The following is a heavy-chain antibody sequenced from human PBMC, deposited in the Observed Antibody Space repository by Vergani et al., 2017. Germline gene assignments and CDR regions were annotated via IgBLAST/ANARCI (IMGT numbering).Heavy chain of an antibody. J-gene: IGHJ6*02. Sequence: VQLLESGGGLVQPGGSLRLSCAASGFTFTSYGISWVRQAPGKGLEWMGWISAYNGNTNYAQKLQGRVTMTTDTSTSTAYMELRRLRSDDTAVYYCARDGGYGMDVWGQGTTVTVSS. CDR1: GFTFTSYG. CDR2: ISAYNGNT. D-gene: IGHD3-16*01. CDR3: ARDGGYGMDV. V-gene: IGHV1-18*01.